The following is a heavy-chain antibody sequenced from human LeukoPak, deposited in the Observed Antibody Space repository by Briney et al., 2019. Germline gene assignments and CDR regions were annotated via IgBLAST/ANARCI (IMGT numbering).Heavy chain of an antibody. CDR3: ARGGHREPSGYDYYYYYYMDV. D-gene: IGHD5-12*01. CDR2: INHSGST. J-gene: IGHJ6*03. Sequence: SETLSLTCAVYGGSFSGYYWSWIRQPPGKGLEWIGEINHSGSTNYNPSLKSRVTISVDTSKNQFPLKLSSVTAADTAVYYCARGGHREPSGYDYYYYYYMDVWGKGTTVTISS. CDR1: GGSFSGYY. V-gene: IGHV4-34*01.